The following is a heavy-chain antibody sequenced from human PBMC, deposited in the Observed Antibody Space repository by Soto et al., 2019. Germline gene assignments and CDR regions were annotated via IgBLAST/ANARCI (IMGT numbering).Heavy chain of an antibody. V-gene: IGHV3-23*01. CDR3: AKEMVLWFGELSPYGLDV. D-gene: IGHD3-10*01. CDR2: ISGSGSST. J-gene: IGHJ6*02. Sequence: GGSLRLSCAASGFSFSSYAMSWVRQAPGKGLEWVSSISGSGSSTYYADSVKGRSTISRDNSKNTLYLQMNSLRAEDTAVYYCAKEMVLWFGELSPYGLDVWGQGTTVTVSS. CDR1: GFSFSSYA.